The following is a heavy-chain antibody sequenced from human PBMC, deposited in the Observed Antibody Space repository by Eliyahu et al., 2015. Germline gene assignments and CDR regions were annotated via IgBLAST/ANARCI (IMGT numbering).Heavy chain of an antibody. CDR3: ARQSTYYASDGFDV. CDR1: XGSVRRXRXY. CDR2: IFDPGRT. Sequence: QVQLHQSGPGQVKPSGTLSPSXSXSXGSVRRXRXYWSWIRQSPGKGXEWIGYIFDPGRTQYNPALLSRVTISLDRSKNEVSLMLSSVSATDTAVYYCARQSTYYASDGFDVWGQGTAVTVSS. V-gene: IGHV4-59*08. J-gene: IGHJ6*02. D-gene: IGHD3-16*01.